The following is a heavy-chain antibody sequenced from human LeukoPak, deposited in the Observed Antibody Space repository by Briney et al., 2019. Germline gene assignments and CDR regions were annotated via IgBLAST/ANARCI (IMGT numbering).Heavy chain of an antibody. D-gene: IGHD3-22*01. J-gene: IGHJ4*02. CDR1: GYTFTGYY. V-gene: IGHV1-2*02. Sequence: ASVKVSCKASGYTFTGYYMHWVRQAPGQGLEWMGWINPNSGGTNYAQKFQGRVTMTRDTSISTAYMELSRLRSDDTAVYYCARGVSFRYYDSSGYYGPYFDYWGQGTLVTVSS. CDR3: ARGVSFRYYDSSGYYGPYFDY. CDR2: INPNSGGT.